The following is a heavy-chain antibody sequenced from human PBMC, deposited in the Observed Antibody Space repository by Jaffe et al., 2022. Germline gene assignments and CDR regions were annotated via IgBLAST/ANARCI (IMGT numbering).Heavy chain of an antibody. D-gene: IGHD3-22*01. Sequence: EVQLVESGGGLVQPGRSLRLSCTASGFTFGDYAMSWVRQAPGKGLEWVGFIRSKAYGGTTEYAASVKGRFTISRDDSKSIAYLQMNSLKTEDTAVYYCTRLYPPYYYDSSGYAGWYFDLWGRGTLVTVSS. J-gene: IGHJ2*01. CDR1: GFTFGDYA. V-gene: IGHV3-49*04. CDR3: TRLYPPYYYDSSGYAGWYFDL. CDR2: IRSKAYGGTT.